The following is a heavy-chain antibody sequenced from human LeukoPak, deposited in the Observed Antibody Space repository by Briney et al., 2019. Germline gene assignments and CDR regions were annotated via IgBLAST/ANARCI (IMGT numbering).Heavy chain of an antibody. Sequence: SVKVSCTASGCTFSSYAIHWVRQAPGKGLEWMGRIIPILGIANYAQKFQGRVTITADKSTSTAYMELSSLRSEDTAVYYCARDVHYYDSSGSHDYWGQGTLVTVSS. CDR3: ARDVHYYDSSGSHDY. J-gene: IGHJ4*02. CDR1: GCTFSSYA. CDR2: IIPILGIA. D-gene: IGHD3-22*01. V-gene: IGHV1-69*04.